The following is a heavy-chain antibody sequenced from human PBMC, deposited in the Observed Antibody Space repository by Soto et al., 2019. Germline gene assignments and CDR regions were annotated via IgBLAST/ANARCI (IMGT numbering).Heavy chain of an antibody. Sequence: PGGSLRLSCAASGFTFSSYSMDWVRQAPGKGLEWVSYISSSSSTIYYADSVKGRFTISRDNAKNSLYLQMNSLRDEDTAVYYCARDPIYDSSGYYFVTAFDIWGQGTMVTVSS. CDR3: ARDPIYDSSGYYFVTAFDI. J-gene: IGHJ3*02. CDR1: GFTFSSYS. D-gene: IGHD3-22*01. V-gene: IGHV3-48*02. CDR2: ISSSSSTI.